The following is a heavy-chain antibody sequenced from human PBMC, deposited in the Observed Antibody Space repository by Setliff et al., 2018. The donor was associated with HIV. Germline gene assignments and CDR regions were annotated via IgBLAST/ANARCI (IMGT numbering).Heavy chain of an antibody. V-gene: IGHV4-4*09. D-gene: IGHD6-13*01. CDR2: IYTSGST. J-gene: IGHJ4*02. CDR3: ARHVPRSSRIDY. Sequence: SETLSLTCTVSGGSISDYYWSWIRQPPGKGLEWIGYIYTSGSTNYNPSLYSRVTISVDTSKNQFSLKLSSVTAADTAVYYCARHVPRSSRIDYWGQGTLVTVSS. CDR1: GGSISDYY.